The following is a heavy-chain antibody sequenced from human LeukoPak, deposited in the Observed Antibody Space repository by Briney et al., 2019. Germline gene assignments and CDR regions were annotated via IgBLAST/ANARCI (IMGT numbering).Heavy chain of an antibody. V-gene: IGHV3-30*18. D-gene: IGHD5-18*01. CDR1: GFTFNNYN. CDR3: AKQRGYSYGFDY. CDR2: ISYDGSNK. J-gene: IGHJ4*02. Sequence: PGGSLRLSCAASGFTFNNYNMNWVRQAPGKGLEWVAVISYDGSNKYYADSVKGRFTISRDNSKNTLYLQMNSLRAEDTAVYYCAKQRGYSYGFDYWGQGTLVTVSS.